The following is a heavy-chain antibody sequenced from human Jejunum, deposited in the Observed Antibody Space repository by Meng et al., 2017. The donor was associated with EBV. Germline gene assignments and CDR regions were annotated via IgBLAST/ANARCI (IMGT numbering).Heavy chain of an antibody. J-gene: IGHJ2*01. CDR1: RFSFSDHS. Sequence: RRSEAGEGLPQPGRSITLRRTASRFSFSDHSMHWVHLAPGKGLVCFALVRHADLSTPYADSVKGRFTISRDNAKNMVYLQMNSLPTDDTAVYYCAPGRAYYFDLWGRGTLVTVSS. CDR2: VRHADLST. D-gene: IGHD1-1*01. V-gene: IGHV3-74*01. CDR3: APGRAYYFDL.